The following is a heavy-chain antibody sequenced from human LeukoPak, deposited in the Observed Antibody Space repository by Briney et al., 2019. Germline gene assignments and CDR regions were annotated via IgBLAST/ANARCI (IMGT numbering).Heavy chain of an antibody. CDR2: INPNSGGT. D-gene: IGHD6-6*01. Sequence: GASVKVSCKASGYTFTGYYMHWVRQAPGQGLEWMGWINPNSGGTNYAQKFQGRVAMTRDTSIGTAYMELSRLRSDDTAVYYCASSTGSSSLTWNFDYWGQGTLVTVSS. CDR3: ASSTGSSSLTWNFDY. J-gene: IGHJ4*02. V-gene: IGHV1-2*02. CDR1: GYTFTGYY.